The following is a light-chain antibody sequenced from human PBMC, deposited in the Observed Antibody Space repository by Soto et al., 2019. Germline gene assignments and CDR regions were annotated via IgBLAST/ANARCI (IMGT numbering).Light chain of an antibody. CDR3: AAWDDSLSCPV. J-gene: IGLJ3*02. V-gene: IGLV1-44*01. CDR2: NNS. Sequence: QSALTQPPSASGTPGQRVTISCSGSSSNIGSRSVNWYQQLPGTAPKLLIHNNSQRPSGVPDRFSGSKSGTSASLAISGLQSEDGADYYCAAWDDSLSCPVFGGGTKVTVL. CDR1: SSNIGSRS.